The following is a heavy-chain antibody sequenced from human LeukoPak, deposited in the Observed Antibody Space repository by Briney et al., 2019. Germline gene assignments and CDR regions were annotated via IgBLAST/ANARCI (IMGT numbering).Heavy chain of an antibody. V-gene: IGHV3-49*04. D-gene: IGHD4-17*01. CDR3: TRADGDYDHRFFDD. J-gene: IGHJ4*02. CDR1: GFSFGDYG. Sequence: GGSLRLSCTASGFSFGDYGLSWVRQAPGKGLEWIGFIRRKANDGTTEYAASVKGRFTISRDDSKAIAYLQMNGLQTEDTALYYCTRADGDYDHRFFDDWGQGTQVTVSS. CDR2: IRRKANDGTT.